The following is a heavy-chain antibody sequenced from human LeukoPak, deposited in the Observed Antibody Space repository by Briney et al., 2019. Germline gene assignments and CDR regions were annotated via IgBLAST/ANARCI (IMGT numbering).Heavy chain of an antibody. D-gene: IGHD3-22*01. CDR3: ARDLRDSSGYYYPLGY. V-gene: IGHV1-46*01. CDR1: GYTFTSYY. J-gene: IGHJ4*02. CDR2: INPSGGST. Sequence: GASVKVSCKASGYTFTSYYMHWVRQAPGQGLEWMGIINPSGGSTSYAQKFQGRVTMTRDTSTSTVYMELSSLRPEDTAVYYCARDLRDSSGYYYPLGYWGQGTLVTVSS.